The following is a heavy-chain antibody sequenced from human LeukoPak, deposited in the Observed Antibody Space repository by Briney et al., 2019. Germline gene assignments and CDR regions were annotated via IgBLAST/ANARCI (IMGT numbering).Heavy chain of an antibody. CDR3: ARLDRGGLHSSGWYRLDY. D-gene: IGHD6-19*01. CDR1: GFTFSSYS. J-gene: IGHJ4*02. CDR2: ISSSGSYI. Sequence: GGSLRLSCAASGFTFSSYSMNWVRQAPGKGLEWVSSISSSGSYIYYADSVKGRFTISRDNAKNSLYLQMNSLRAEDTAVYYCARLDRGGLHSSGWYRLDYWGQGTLVTVSS. V-gene: IGHV3-21*01.